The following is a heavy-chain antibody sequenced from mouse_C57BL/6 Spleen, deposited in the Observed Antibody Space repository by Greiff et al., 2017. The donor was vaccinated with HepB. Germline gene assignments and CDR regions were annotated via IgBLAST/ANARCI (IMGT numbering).Heavy chain of an antibody. D-gene: IGHD3-2*02. J-gene: IGHJ2*01. CDR3: ARTSSGYLD. CDR1: GYTFTSYG. V-gene: IGHV1-81*01. Sequence: VHLVESGAELARPGASVKLSCKASGYTFTSYGISWVKQRTVQGLEWIGEIYPRSGNTYYNEKFKGKATLTADKSSSTAYMELRSLTSEDSAVYFCARTSSGYLDWGQGTTLTVSS. CDR2: IYPRSGNT.